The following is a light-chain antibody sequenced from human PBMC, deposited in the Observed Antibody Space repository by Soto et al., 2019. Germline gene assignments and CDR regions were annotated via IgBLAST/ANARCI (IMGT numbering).Light chain of an antibody. Sequence: QSVLTQPPSASGTPGKRVTISGSESRSNLGSNPVNWYHQLPGTAPKLLIDSNNQRPSGVPDRFSGSRSGTSASLAISGLQSEDEADYYCAAWDDSLYGRVFGTGTKVTVL. CDR3: AAWDDSLYGRV. V-gene: IGLV1-44*01. J-gene: IGLJ1*01. CDR1: RSNLGSNP. CDR2: SNN.